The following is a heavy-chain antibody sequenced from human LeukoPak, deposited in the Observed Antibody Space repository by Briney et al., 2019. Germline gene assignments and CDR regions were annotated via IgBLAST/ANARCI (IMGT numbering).Heavy chain of an antibody. V-gene: IGHV3-30*04. CDR3: ARAFENTTVVTFYFDY. CDR1: GFTFSNYA. J-gene: IGHJ4*02. CDR2: MSNDGSVE. Sequence: GGSLRLSCAASGFTFSNYAIHWVRQAPGKGLEWVAVMSNDGSVEYHADSVEGRVTISRDNSKNTVSLQMSSLRAEDTAIYYCARAFENTTVVTFYFDYWGQGALVTVSS. D-gene: IGHD3-22*01.